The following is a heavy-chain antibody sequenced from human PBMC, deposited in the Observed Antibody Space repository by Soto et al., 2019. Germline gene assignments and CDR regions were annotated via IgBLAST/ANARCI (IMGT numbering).Heavy chain of an antibody. CDR3: ATYKQGSDWFDP. CDR1: GFTLSSSA. D-gene: IGHD1-20*01. Sequence: EVQLLESGGGVEQPGGSLRLSCTTSGFTLSSSAMSWARQAPGRGLEWVSVIGGTDGTTYYADSVRGRFTISRDNSQNTLYLQMNSLRAEDTAVYYCATYKQGSDWFDPWGQGTLVTVSS. V-gene: IGHV3-23*01. J-gene: IGHJ5*02. CDR2: IGGTDGTT.